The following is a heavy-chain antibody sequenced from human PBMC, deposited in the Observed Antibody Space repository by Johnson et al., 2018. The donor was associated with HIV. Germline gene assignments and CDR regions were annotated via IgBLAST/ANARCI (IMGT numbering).Heavy chain of an antibody. Sequence: VHLVESGGALVQPGRSLRLSCAASGFTFDDYAMHWVRQAPGKGLEWVSGISWNSGSIGYADSVKGRFTISRDNAKNSLYLQMNSLRAEDTAVYYCARVRVGAFDIWGQGTMVTVSS. D-gene: IGHD1-26*01. CDR2: ISWNSGSI. V-gene: IGHV3-9*01. CDR1: GFTFDDYA. CDR3: ARVRVGAFDI. J-gene: IGHJ3*02.